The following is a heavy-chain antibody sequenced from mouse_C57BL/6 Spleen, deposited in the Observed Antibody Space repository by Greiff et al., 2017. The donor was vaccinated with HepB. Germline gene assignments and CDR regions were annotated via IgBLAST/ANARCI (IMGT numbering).Heavy chain of an antibody. CDR1: GYTFTSYW. V-gene: IGHV1-55*01. Sequence: VQLQQSGAELVKPGASVKMSCKASGYTFTSYWITWVKQRPGQGLEWIGDIYPGSGSTNYNEKFKSKATLTVDTSSSTAYMQLSSLTSEDSAVYYCARIDSSGYDAMDYWGQGTSVTGSS. J-gene: IGHJ4*01. D-gene: IGHD3-2*02. CDR2: IYPGSGST. CDR3: ARIDSSGYDAMDY.